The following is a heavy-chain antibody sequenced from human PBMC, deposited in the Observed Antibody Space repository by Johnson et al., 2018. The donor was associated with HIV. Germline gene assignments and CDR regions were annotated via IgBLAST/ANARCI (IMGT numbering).Heavy chain of an antibody. CDR3: ARCRDAYTLLSAFDI. D-gene: IGHD5-24*01. Sequence: VQLVESGGGLVQPGGSLRLSCAASGFTFSSYWMSWVRQAPGKGLEWVANIKQDGNEEYYVDSLKGRFTIVRDNAKNSLYLQMNSLRVEDTAVYFCARCRDAYTLLSAFDIWGQGTMVTVSS. J-gene: IGHJ3*02. V-gene: IGHV3-7*01. CDR2: IKQDGNEE. CDR1: GFTFSSYW.